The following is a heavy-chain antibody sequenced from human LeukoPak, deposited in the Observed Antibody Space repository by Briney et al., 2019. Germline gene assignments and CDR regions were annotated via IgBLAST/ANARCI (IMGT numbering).Heavy chain of an antibody. V-gene: IGHV3-21*01. CDR1: GFTFSSYS. CDR3: ASSPWDCSGGSCYFDY. CDR2: ISSSSSYI. D-gene: IGHD2-15*01. J-gene: IGHJ4*02. Sequence: GGSLRLSCAASGFTFSSYSMNWVRQAPGKGLEWVSSISSSSSYIYYADSVKGRFTISRDNAKNSLYLQMNSLRAEDTAVYYCASSPWDCSGGSCYFDYWGQGTLVTVSS.